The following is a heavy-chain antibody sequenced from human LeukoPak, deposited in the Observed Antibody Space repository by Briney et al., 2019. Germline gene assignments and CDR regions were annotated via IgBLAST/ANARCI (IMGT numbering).Heavy chain of an antibody. CDR2: INSDGSNT. J-gene: IGHJ3*02. CDR3: ARGGTIAAQDAFDI. V-gene: IGHV3-74*01. Sequence: GGSLRLSCAASGFTFSNYWMHWVRQAPGKGLVWVSRINSDGSNTGYADSVKGRFTISRDNAKNTVNLQMNSLRAEDTAVYYCARGGTIAAQDAFDIWGQGTMVTVSS. D-gene: IGHD6-13*01. CDR1: GFTFSNYW.